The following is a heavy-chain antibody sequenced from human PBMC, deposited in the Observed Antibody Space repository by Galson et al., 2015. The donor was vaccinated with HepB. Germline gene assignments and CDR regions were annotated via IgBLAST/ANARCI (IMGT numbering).Heavy chain of an antibody. J-gene: IGHJ4*02. CDR2: IFHSGST. CDR3: ARYISADFDFDY. CDR1: GGSIRSGDFY. Sequence: TLSLTCSVSGGSIRSGDFYWSWIRQPPGKGLEWIGYIFHSGSTYCNPSLKSRVTMSVDTSKNQFSLKLTSVTAADTAVYYCARYISADFDFDYWGQGALVTVSS. D-gene: IGHD1-1*01. V-gene: IGHV4-30-4*01.